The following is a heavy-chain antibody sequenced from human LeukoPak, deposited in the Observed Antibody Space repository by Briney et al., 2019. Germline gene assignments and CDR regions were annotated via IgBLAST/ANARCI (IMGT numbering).Heavy chain of an antibody. CDR1: GFTFSSYS. CDR3: ARDPSWLVRSKNYYYYMDV. J-gene: IGHJ6*03. V-gene: IGHV3-21*01. Sequence: PGGSLRLSCAASGFTFSSYSMNWVRQAPGKGLEWVSSISSSSSYIYYADSVKGRFTISRDNAKNSLYLQMNSLRAEDTAVYYCARDPSWLVRSKNYYYYMDVWGKGTTVTASS. CDR2: ISSSSSYI. D-gene: IGHD6-19*01.